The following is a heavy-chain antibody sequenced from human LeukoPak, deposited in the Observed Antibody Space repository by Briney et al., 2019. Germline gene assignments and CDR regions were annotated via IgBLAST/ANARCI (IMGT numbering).Heavy chain of an antibody. D-gene: IGHD1-1*01. Sequence: SETLSLTCTVSGASISGSGYYWGWIRQPPGKGLEWIGSIYSSGSTYYNASLQSRVTISIETSKNQISLRLNSVTAADTAVYYCARHRGTSGPTHDYWGQGTLVTVSS. J-gene: IGHJ4*02. CDR2: IYSSGST. V-gene: IGHV4-39*01. CDR1: GASISGSGYY. CDR3: ARHRGTSGPTHDY.